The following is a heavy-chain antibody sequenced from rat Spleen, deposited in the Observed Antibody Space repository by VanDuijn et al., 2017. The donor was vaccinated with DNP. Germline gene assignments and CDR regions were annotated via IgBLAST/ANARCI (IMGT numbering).Heavy chain of an antibody. CDR1: GFPFSDYF. J-gene: IGHJ2*01. D-gene: IGHD1-11*01. CDR3: ARHGRRVFDY. CDR2: ISHDGGGT. Sequence: EVRLVESGGGLVQPGRSLKLSCAASGFPFSDYFMAWVRQAPNKGLEWVASISHDGGGTYHGDSVKGRFTISRDNAESTLYLQMNSLRSEDMATYFCARHGRRVFDYWGQGVMVTVSS. V-gene: IGHV5-22*01.